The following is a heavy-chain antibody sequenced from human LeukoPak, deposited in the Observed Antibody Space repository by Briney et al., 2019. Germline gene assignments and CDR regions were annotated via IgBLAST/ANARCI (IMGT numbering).Heavy chain of an antibody. D-gene: IGHD1-26*01. CDR3: ARSPWEGSYYYFDY. V-gene: IGHV1-2*02. CDR2: INPNSGST. Sequence: ASVKVSCXASGYTFTGYYMHWVRRAPGQGLEWMGWINPNSGSTNYAQKFQGRVTMTRDTSISTAYMELSRLRSDDTAVYYCARSPWEGSYYYFDYWGQGTLVTVSS. CDR1: GYTFTGYY. J-gene: IGHJ4*02.